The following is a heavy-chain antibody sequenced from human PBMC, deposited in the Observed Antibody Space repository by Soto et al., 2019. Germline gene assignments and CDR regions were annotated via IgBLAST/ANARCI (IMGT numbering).Heavy chain of an antibody. Sequence: TGGSLRVSCAASGFTFSSYAMSWVRQAPGKGLEWVSAISGSGGSTYYADSVKGRFTISRDNSKNTLYLQMNSLRAEDTAVYYCAKDPGSYCSGGSCRGYYSDYWGQGP. J-gene: IGHJ4*02. CDR2: ISGSGGST. CDR1: GFTFSSYA. V-gene: IGHV3-23*01. D-gene: IGHD2-15*01. CDR3: AKDPGSYCSGGSCRGYYSDY.